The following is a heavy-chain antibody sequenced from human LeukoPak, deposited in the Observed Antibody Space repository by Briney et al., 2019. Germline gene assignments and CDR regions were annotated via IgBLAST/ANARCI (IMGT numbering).Heavy chain of an antibody. CDR3: VHSERQVVGEY. J-gene: IGHJ4*02. D-gene: IGHD3-10*01. Sequence: GSGPTLVKATRTLTLTCTFAGCSVDTYGGGGGWIRQPPGKGLEWLAIIYWDDDKRYRPSVNNRLSITKDPSGNQVVLTLTNMEPGDTGTYWCVHSERQVVGEYWGQGALVTVSA. CDR2: IYWDDDK. CDR1: GCSVDTYGGG. V-gene: IGHV2-5*06.